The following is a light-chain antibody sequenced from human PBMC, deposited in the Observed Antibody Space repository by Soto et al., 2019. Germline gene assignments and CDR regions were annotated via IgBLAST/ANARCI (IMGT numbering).Light chain of an antibody. CDR3: QQRSNWPPT. V-gene: IGKV3-11*01. J-gene: IGKJ1*01. CDR2: DAS. Sequence: EIVMTQSPDTLSVSPGERATLSCTASQSVSSYLAWYQQKPGQAPRLLIYDASNRATGIPARFSGSGSGTDFTLTISSLEPEDFAVYYCQQRSNWPPTFGQGTKVDIK. CDR1: QSVSSY.